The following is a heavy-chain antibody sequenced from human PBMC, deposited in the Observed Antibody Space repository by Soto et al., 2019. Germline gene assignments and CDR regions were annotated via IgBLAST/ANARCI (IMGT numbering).Heavy chain of an antibody. J-gene: IGHJ4*02. CDR3: ARTRGFWYYFDY. D-gene: IGHD5-12*01. CDR1: GGSISSYY. CDR2: IYYSGST. Sequence: SETLSLTCTVSGGSISSYYWSWIRQPPGKGLEWIGYIYYSGSTNYNPSLKSRVTISVDTSKNQFSLKLSSVTAADTAVYYCARTRGFWYYFDYWGQGTLVTVSS. V-gene: IGHV4-59*01.